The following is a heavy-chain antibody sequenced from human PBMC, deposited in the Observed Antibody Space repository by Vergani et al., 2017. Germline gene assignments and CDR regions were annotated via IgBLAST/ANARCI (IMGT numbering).Heavy chain of an antibody. CDR1: GGSISSGGYY. CDR3: ARGINDSSGYSDY. J-gene: IGHJ4*02. D-gene: IGHD3-22*01. V-gene: IGHV4-31*03. Sequence: QVQLQESGPGLVKPSQTLSLTCTVSGGSISSGGYYWSWIRQHPGKGLEWIGYIYYSGSTYYNPSLRSRVTISVDTSKNQFSLKLSSATAADTAVYYCARGINDSSGYSDYWGQGTLVTVSS. CDR2: IYYSGST.